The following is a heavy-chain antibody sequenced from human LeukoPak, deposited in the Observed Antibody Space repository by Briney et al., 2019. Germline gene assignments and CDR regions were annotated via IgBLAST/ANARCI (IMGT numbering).Heavy chain of an antibody. V-gene: IGHV1-69*13. CDR1: GGTFSINA. Sequence: ASVKVSCKASGGTFSINAISWVRQAPGQGLEWMGGIIPIFGTANYAQKFQGRVTITADESTSTAYMELSSLRSEDTAVYYCARPSYITIFGVVIRDAFDIWGQGTMVTVSS. CDR2: IIPIFGTA. D-gene: IGHD3-3*01. CDR3: ARPSYITIFGVVIRDAFDI. J-gene: IGHJ3*02.